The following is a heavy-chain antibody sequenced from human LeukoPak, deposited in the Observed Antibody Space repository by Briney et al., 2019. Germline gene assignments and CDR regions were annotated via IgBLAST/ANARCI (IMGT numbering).Heavy chain of an antibody. D-gene: IGHD7-27*01. J-gene: IGHJ4*02. CDR3: AKDMSLGTTYYFDY. CDR2: ISGSGGST. CDR1: GFTFSSYA. V-gene: IGHV3-23*01. Sequence: GGSLRLSCAASGFTFSSYAMSWVRQAPGKGLEWVSAISGSGGSTYYADSVKGRFTISRDNSKNTLYLQMNSLRAEDTALYYCAKDMSLGTTYYFDYWGQGTLVTVSS.